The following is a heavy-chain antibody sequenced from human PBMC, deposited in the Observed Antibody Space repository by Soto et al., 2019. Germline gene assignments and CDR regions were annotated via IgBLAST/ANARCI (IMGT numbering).Heavy chain of an antibody. V-gene: IGHV4-39*01. J-gene: IGHJ3*02. CDR2: IYYSGST. D-gene: IGHD6-6*01. Sequence: SETLSLTCTVSGGSISSSSYYWGWIRQPPGKGLEWIGSIYYSGSTYYNPSLKSRVTISVDTSKNQFSLKLSSVTAADTAVYYCARPRLPGAALYPGDAFDIWGQGTMVTVSS. CDR3: ARPRLPGAALYPGDAFDI. CDR1: GGSISSSSYY.